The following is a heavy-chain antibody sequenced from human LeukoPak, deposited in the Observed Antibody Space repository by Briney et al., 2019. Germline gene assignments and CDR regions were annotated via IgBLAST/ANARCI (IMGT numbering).Heavy chain of an antibody. D-gene: IGHD5-18*01. CDR2: LRGSGGNT. CDR3: ARGGYRNGSLSDY. Sequence: GGSLRLSCAASGFIFSSYAMSWVRHAPGKGLGWVSALRGSGGNTYYADSVKGRFTISRDNAKNTLYLQMNSLRAEDTAVYYCARGGYRNGSLSDYWGQGTLVTVSS. CDR1: GFIFSSYA. J-gene: IGHJ4*02. V-gene: IGHV3-23*01.